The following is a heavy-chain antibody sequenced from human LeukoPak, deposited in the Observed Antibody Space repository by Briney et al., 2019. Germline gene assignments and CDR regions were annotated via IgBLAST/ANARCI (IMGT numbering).Heavy chain of an antibody. CDR2: IWFDGSNK. D-gene: IGHD1-20*01. V-gene: IGHV3-33*01. J-gene: IGHJ4*02. CDR1: GFTFSSYG. CDR3: AGDITGTEY. Sequence: PGGSLRLSCAASGFTFSSYGMHWVRQAPGKGLEWVAVIWFDGSNKNYADSVKGRFTIFRDNSKNTVYLQMNSLRAEDTAVYYCAGDITGTEYWGQGTLVTVSS.